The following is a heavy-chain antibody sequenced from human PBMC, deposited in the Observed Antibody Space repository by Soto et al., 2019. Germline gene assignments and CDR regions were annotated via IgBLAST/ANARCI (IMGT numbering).Heavy chain of an antibody. Sequence: EVQLLESGGGLVQPGGSLRLSCAASGFTFSSYAMSWVRQAPGKGLEWVSSIRGSGGSTQYADSVKGRFTISRDNSKNTXYXXRNSLRAEDTAVYCWAKERTYYYGSGSYHHYGMDVWGQGTTVTVSS. CDR2: IRGSGGST. V-gene: IGHV3-23*01. CDR1: GFTFSSYA. J-gene: IGHJ6*02. D-gene: IGHD3-10*01. CDR3: AKERTYYYGSGSYHHYGMDV.